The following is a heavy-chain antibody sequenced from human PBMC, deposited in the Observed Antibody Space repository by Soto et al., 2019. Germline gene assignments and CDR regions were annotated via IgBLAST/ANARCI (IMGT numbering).Heavy chain of an antibody. CDR2: ISYDGSNK. Sequence: PVWPLRLSCSASRFTFINYAMHWVLKAPFKGLELVAVISYDGSNKYYADSVKGRFTISRDNSKNTMYLQMNSLSAEDTAVYHCARDQVKGTMTILWGQGTLVTVSS. J-gene: IGHJ4*02. CDR3: ARDQVKGTMTIL. V-gene: IGHV3-30-3*01. D-gene: IGHD4-17*01. CDR1: RFTFINYA.